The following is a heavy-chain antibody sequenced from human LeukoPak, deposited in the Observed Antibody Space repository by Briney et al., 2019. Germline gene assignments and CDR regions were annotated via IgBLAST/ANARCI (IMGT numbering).Heavy chain of an antibody. CDR2: IYYSGST. CDR1: GGSISSYY. D-gene: IGHD1-26*01. CDR3: ARVTRSGSYYYYYSMDV. V-gene: IGHV4-59*01. Sequence: SETLSLTCTVSGGSISSYYWSWIRQPPGKGLEWIGYIYYSGSTNYNPSLKSRVTISVDTSKNQFSLKLSSVTAADMAVYYCARVTRSGSYYYYYSMDVWGQGTTVTVSS. J-gene: IGHJ6*02.